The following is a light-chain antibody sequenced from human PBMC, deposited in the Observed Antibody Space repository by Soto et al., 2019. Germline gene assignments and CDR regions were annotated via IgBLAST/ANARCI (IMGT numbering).Light chain of an antibody. V-gene: IGKV3-15*01. CDR2: GAS. CDR1: QSVSSN. Sequence: EIVLTQSPGTLSLSPGERATLSCRASQSVSSNLSWYHQKPGQAPMLLMYGASTRATGIPARFSGSGSGTEFTLTISSLQSEDFAVYYCQQYNNWPPITFGQGTRLEIK. CDR3: QQYNNWPPIT. J-gene: IGKJ5*01.